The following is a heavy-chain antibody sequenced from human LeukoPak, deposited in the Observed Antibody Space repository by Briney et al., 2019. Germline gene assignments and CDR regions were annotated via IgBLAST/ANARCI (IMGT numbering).Heavy chain of an antibody. J-gene: IGHJ3*02. V-gene: IGHV3-23*01. CDR3: AKELKLYSSYDAFDI. D-gene: IGHD4-11*01. CDR1: GFTFSTYA. CDR2: ISGSGSST. Sequence: PGGSLRLSSAASGFTFSTYAMSWVRQAPGKGLEWVSVISGSGSSTYYADSVKGRFTISRDNSKNTLYLQMNSLRAEDTAVYYCAKELKLYSSYDAFDIWGQGTMVTVSS.